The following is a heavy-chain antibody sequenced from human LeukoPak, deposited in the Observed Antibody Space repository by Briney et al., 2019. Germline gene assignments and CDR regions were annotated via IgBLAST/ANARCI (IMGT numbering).Heavy chain of an antibody. CDR2: ISSSSSYI. CDR1: GFTFSSYS. Sequence: GGSLRLSCAASGFTFSSYSMNWVRQAPGKGLEWVSSISSSSSYIYYADSVKGRFTISRDNAKNSLYPQMNSLRAEDTAVYYCARDLYTGAFDIWGQGTMVTVSS. CDR3: ARDLYTGAFDI. V-gene: IGHV3-21*01. D-gene: IGHD2-2*02. J-gene: IGHJ3*02.